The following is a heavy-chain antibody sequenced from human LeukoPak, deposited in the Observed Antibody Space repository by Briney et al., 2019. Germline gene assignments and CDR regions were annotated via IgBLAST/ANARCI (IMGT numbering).Heavy chain of an antibody. J-gene: IGHJ4*02. CDR2: IYSSGDT. CDR1: GGSISAYY. CDR3: ARGSDIPGTTSIFDS. V-gene: IGHV4-4*07. Sequence: SETLSLTCTVSGGSISAYYWSWIRQPAGKGLEWLGRIYSSGDTNYDPSLKSRVTMSVDTSKNQFSLKLSSVTAADTAVYYCARGSDIPGTTSIFDSWGQGTLVTVYS. D-gene: IGHD1-20*01.